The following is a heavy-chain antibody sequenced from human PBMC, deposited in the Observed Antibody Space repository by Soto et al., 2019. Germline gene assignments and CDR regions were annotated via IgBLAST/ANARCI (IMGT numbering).Heavy chain of an antibody. D-gene: IGHD3-3*01. V-gene: IGHV4-4*07. CDR3: ARGSYYDVWRPSMEHVSGWFGP. Sequence: SETQFLTRTVSGGSISSYYWSWIRQPAGRGLGWIRCIYTSGSTNYNPSLKSRDTMSVDTSKNQFSLKLSSVTAADTAVYYCARGSYYDVWRPSMEHVSGWFGPWGQGALVT. CDR1: GGSISSYY. J-gene: IGHJ5*01. CDR2: IYTSGST.